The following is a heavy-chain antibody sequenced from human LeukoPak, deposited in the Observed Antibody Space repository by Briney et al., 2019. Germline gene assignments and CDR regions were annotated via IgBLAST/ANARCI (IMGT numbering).Heavy chain of an antibody. D-gene: IGHD2-2*01. J-gene: IGHJ6*03. CDR1: GGTFSSYA. CDR3: ARSIVVVPAAEYYYYYYYMDV. V-gene: IGHV1-69*05. CDR2: IIPIFGTA. Sequence: ASEKVSCKASGGTFSSYAISWVRQAPGQGLEWMGGIIPIFGTANYAQKFQGRVTITTDESTSTAYMELSSLRSEDTAVYYCARSIVVVPAAEYYYYYYYMDVWGKGTTVTVSS.